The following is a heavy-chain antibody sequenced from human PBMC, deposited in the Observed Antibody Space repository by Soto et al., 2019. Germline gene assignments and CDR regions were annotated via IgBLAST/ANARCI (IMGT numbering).Heavy chain of an antibody. Sequence: GASVKVSFKAAGYAFTSYDINLGRQATGQGVEWMGWINPNSGNTGYSQKFQGRVTMTRNTSISTAYMELSSLRSEDTAVYYCARNTMVRGVIRYYYYGMDVWGQGTTVTVSS. J-gene: IGHJ6*01. V-gene: IGHV1-8*01. CDR2: INPNSGNT. CDR3: ARNTMVRGVIRYYYYGMDV. CDR1: GYAFTSYD. D-gene: IGHD3-10*01.